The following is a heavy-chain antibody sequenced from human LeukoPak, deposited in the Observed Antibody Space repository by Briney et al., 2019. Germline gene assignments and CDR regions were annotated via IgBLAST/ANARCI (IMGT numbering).Heavy chain of an antibody. CDR1: GYTFTGYY. Sequence: ASVKVSCKASGYTFTGYYMHWVRQAPGQGLEWMGWINPNSGGTNYAQKFQGRVTMTRDTSISTAYMELSRLRSDDTAVYYCARDLGYGSGTLYYYYYMDVWGKGTTVTISS. D-gene: IGHD3-10*01. CDR3: ARDLGYGSGTLYYYYYMDV. CDR2: INPNSGGT. V-gene: IGHV1-2*02. J-gene: IGHJ6*03.